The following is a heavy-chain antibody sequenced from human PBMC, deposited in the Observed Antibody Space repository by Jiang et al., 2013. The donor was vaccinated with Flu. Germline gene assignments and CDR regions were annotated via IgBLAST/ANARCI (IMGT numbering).Heavy chain of an antibody. CDR3: ARHSSVAQLAGFDP. Sequence: GAEVKKPGESLRISCQGSGYGFTSYWINWVRQKPGRGPEWMGKIDPSDSYTNYSPSFQGHVTISIDKSIRTAYLQWSSLKASDTAMYYCARHSSVAQLAGFDPWGPGNPGHRLL. CDR1: GYGFTSYW. D-gene: IGHD6-19*01. J-gene: IGHJ5*02. V-gene: IGHV5-10-1*01. CDR2: IDPSDSYT.